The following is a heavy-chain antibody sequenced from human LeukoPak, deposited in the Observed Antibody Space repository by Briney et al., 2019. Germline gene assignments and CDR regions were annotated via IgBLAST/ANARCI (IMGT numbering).Heavy chain of an antibody. CDR1: GFTFSSCA. Sequence: GGSLRLSCAASGFTFSSCAMTWVRQAPGKGLECVSGISGSGGSTYYADPVKGRFTLPRDNSKNTPYLQMNSLRAEDTAVYYCAKGSYSSGWYESDYWGQGTLVTVSS. J-gene: IGHJ4*02. D-gene: IGHD6-19*01. CDR2: ISGSGGST. CDR3: AKGSYSSGWYESDY. V-gene: IGHV3-23*01.